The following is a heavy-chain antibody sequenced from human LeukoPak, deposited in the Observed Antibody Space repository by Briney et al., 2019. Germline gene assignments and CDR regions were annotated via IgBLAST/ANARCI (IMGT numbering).Heavy chain of an antibody. V-gene: IGHV3-30*18. CDR3: AKDQGLHLYYFDY. CDR2: ISYDGSNK. J-gene: IGHJ4*02. D-gene: IGHD4-4*01. Sequence: GGSLRLSCAASGFTFSSYGMHWARQAPGKGLEWVAVISYDGSNKYYADSVKGRFTISRDNSKNTLYLQMNSLRAEDTAVYYCAKDQGLHLYYFDYWGQGTLVTVSS. CDR1: GFTFSSYG.